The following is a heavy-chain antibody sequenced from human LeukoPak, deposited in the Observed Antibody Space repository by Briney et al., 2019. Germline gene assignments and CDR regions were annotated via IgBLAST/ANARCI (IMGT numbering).Heavy chain of an antibody. V-gene: IGHV4-59*01. CDR1: GVSISSYY. J-gene: IGHJ3*02. CDR3: ASDTAMATGAFDI. Sequence: SETLSFTCTVSGVSISSYYWSWIRQPPGKGLEWIGYIYYSGSTNYNPSLKSRVTISVDTSKNQFSLKLSSVTAADTAVYYCASDTAMATGAFDIWGQGTMVTVSS. D-gene: IGHD5-18*01. CDR2: IYYSGST.